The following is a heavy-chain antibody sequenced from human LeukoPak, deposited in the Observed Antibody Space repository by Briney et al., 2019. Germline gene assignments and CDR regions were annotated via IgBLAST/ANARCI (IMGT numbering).Heavy chain of an antibody. V-gene: IGHV1-69*06. J-gene: IGHJ3*02. CDR3: ARGGLAELRYFDPGAFDI. D-gene: IGHD3-9*01. CDR1: GGTFSSYA. CDR2: IIPIFGTA. Sequence: GSSVKVSCKASGGTFSSYAISWVRQAPGQGLEWMGGIIPIFGTANYAQKFQGRVTITADKSTSTAYMELSSLRSEDTAVYYCARGGLAELRYFDPGAFDIWGQGTMVTVSS.